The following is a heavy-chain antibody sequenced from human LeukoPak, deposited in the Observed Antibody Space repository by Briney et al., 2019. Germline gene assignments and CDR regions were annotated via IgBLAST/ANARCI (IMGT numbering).Heavy chain of an antibody. V-gene: IGHV3-30*02. Sequence: GGSLRLSCAASGFTFSSYGMHWVRQAPGKGLEWVAFIRYDGSNKYYADSVKGRFTISRDNSKNTLYLQMNSLRAEDTAVYYCAKVADSSSWYLPFDYWGRGTLVTVSS. CDR3: AKVADSSSWYLPFDY. CDR2: IRYDGSNK. J-gene: IGHJ4*02. D-gene: IGHD6-13*01. CDR1: GFTFSSYG.